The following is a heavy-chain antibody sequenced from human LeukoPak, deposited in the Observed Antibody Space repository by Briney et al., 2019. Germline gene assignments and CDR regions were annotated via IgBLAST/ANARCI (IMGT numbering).Heavy chain of an antibody. Sequence: ASVKVSCKASGYTFTSYGISWVRQAPGQGLEWMGGIIPIFGTANYAQKFQGRATITADESTSTAYMELSSLRSEDTAVYYCARMVTIFGVVIREVDYWGQGTLVTVSS. V-gene: IGHV1-69*13. CDR2: IIPIFGTA. CDR1: GYTFTSYG. D-gene: IGHD3-3*01. CDR3: ARMVTIFGVVIREVDY. J-gene: IGHJ4*02.